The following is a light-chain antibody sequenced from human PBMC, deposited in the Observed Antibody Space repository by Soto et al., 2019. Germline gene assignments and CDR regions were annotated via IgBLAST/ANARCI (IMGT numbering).Light chain of an antibody. CDR1: QNLGGNY. V-gene: IGKV3-20*01. CDR3: QQYGSSPPYT. J-gene: IGKJ2*01. Sequence: EIVLTQSPGTLSLSPGERATPPARASQNLGGNYVAWYQQKPGQAPRLLIFAASGRVTGIPDRFSGSGSGTDFTLTITRLEPEDFALYFCQQYGSSPPYTFGQGTTLEIK. CDR2: AAS.